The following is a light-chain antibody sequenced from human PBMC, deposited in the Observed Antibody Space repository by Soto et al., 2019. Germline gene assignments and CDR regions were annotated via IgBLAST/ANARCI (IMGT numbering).Light chain of an antibody. CDR1: QSISSW. CDR2: KAS. J-gene: IGKJ1*01. CDR3: QQYNDNWT. Sequence: DIQMTQSLSILSSSVRDSVTITCRASQSISSWWAWYQQKPGQAPKLLIYKASTLQSGVPSRFSGSGSGTEFILAISSLQPDDSATYYCQQYNDNWTFGQGTKVDIK. V-gene: IGKV1-5*03.